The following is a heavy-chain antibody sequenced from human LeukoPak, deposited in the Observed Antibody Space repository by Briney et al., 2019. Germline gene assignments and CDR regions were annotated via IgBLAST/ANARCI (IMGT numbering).Heavy chain of an antibody. V-gene: IGHV3-49*04. J-gene: IGHJ4*02. CDR3: TKFYYDSSGYYYFDY. CDR1: GFTFGDYA. Sequence: GGSLRLSCTASGFTFGDYAMSWVRQAPGKGLEWVGFIRSKAYGGTTEYAASVKGRFTISRDDSKSIAYLQMNSLKTEDTAVYYCTKFYYDSSGYYYFDYWGQGPRSPSPQ. D-gene: IGHD3-22*01. CDR2: IRSKAYGGTT.